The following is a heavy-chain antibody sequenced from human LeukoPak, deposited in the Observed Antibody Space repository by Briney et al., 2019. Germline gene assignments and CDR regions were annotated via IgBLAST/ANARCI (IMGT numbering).Heavy chain of an antibody. Sequence: GGSLRLSCVASGFTFSNQWMRWVRQAPGKGLVWVSRINVDESAISYADSVKGRFTISRDNAKNTLFLQMSSLRAEDTAVYYCARDDDYGNYLVEYWGQGTLVTVSS. J-gene: IGHJ4*02. V-gene: IGHV3-74*01. CDR2: INVDESAI. D-gene: IGHD4-11*01. CDR3: ARDDDYGNYLVEY. CDR1: GFTFSNQW.